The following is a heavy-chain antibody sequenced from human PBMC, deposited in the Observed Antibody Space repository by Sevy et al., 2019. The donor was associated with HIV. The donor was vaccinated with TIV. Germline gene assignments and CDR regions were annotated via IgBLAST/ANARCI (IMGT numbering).Heavy chain of an antibody. CDR1: GGSISSGGYS. V-gene: IGHV4-30-2*01. Sequence: SETLSLTCAVSGGSISSGGYSGSWIRQTPGKGLEWIGYIYNSGSTYYNPSLKSRVTISVDRSKNQFSLKLSSVTAADTAVYYCASSYGSGSYFDYWGQGTLVTVSS. D-gene: IGHD3-10*01. J-gene: IGHJ4*02. CDR3: ASSYGSGSYFDY. CDR2: IYNSGST.